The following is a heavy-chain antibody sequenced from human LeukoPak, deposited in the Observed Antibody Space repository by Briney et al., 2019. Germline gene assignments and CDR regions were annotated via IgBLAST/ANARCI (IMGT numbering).Heavy chain of an antibody. J-gene: IGHJ5*02. D-gene: IGHD3-22*01. V-gene: IGHV3-21*01. CDR3: ARGPGDYYDSSEKNWFDP. Sequence: GGSLRLSCAASGFTFSGYEMNWVRQAPGKGLEWVSSISSSSSYIYYADSIKGRFTISRDNAKNSLYLQMNSLRDEDTAVYYCARGPGDYYDSSEKNWFDPWGQGTLVTVSS. CDR1: GFTFSGYE. CDR2: ISSSSSYI.